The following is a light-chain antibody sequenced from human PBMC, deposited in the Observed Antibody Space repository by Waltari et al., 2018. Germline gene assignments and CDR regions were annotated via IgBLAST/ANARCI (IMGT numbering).Light chain of an antibody. CDR2: EDV. CDR3: CSTDSSGNVQV. V-gene: IGLV3-10*01. Sequence: SYELTQPPSVSVSPGQTARITCSGDALPKKYAYWYQQKSGQAPVQVIYEDVKRPSGIPEGFAGSSSGTMVTLTISGPQVEDEADYYCCSTDSSGNVQVFGGGTKLTVL. J-gene: IGLJ2*01. CDR1: ALPKKY.